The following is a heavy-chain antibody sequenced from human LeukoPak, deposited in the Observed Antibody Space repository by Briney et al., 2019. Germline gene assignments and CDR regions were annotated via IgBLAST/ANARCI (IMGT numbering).Heavy chain of an antibody. CDR1: GGSITNYY. Sequence: SETLSLTCTDSGGSITNYYWSWLRQPPGKGLEWIGYIYYSGSTNYNPALTSRVTISVDTSKNQFSLKLTSVTAADTAVYYCARFALHYYDSSGFPDYWGQGTLVTVSS. V-gene: IGHV4-59*01. J-gene: IGHJ4*02. CDR2: IYYSGST. D-gene: IGHD3-22*01. CDR3: ARFALHYYDSSGFPDY.